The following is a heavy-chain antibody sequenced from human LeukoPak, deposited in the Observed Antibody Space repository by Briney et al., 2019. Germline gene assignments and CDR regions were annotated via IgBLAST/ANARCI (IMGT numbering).Heavy chain of an antibody. CDR1: GFSFSDYY. CDR2: ISGSGSDL. CDR3: ARSIGYCYTMDV. J-gene: IGHJ6*02. V-gene: IGHV3-11*01. Sequence: GGSLRLSCVACGFSFSDYYMSWIRQAPGRGLEWISYISGSGSDLYYADSVKGRFTISRDNANSSLYLQMNSLRAEDTAVYYCARSIGYCYTMDVWGQGTTVTVSS. D-gene: IGHD5-12*01.